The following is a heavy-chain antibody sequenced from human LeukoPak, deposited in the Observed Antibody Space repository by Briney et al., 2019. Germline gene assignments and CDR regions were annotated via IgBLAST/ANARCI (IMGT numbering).Heavy chain of an antibody. V-gene: IGHV4-4*02. Sequence: NPSETLSLTCAVSGASVRSYNYWSWVRQPPGQGLEWLGEVYHSGSTIYNPSLESRITISIDSSKNQFSLKLTSVTAADTAVYYCVRVAVEMATIKGLDIWGRGTMVTVSS. J-gene: IGHJ3*02. CDR1: GASVRSYNY. CDR2: VYHSGST. D-gene: IGHD5-24*01. CDR3: VRVAVEMATIKGLDI.